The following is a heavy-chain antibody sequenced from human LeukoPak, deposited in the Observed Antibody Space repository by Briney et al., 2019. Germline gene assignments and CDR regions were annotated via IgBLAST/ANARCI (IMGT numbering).Heavy chain of an antibody. CDR2: ISAYNGNT. V-gene: IGHV1-18*01. CDR1: GYTFTSYG. CDR3: ARDLQYFDWATMRYFDY. Sequence: VASVKVSCKASGYTFTSYGISWVRQAPGQGLEWMGWISAYNGNTNYAQKLQGRVTMTTDTSTSTAYMELRSLRSDDTAVYYCARDLQYFDWATMRYFDYWGQGTLVTVSS. D-gene: IGHD3-9*01. J-gene: IGHJ4*02.